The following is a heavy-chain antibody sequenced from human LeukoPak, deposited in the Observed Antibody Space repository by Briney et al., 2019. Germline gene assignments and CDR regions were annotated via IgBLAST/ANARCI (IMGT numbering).Heavy chain of an antibody. CDR1: GGSISSYY. Sequence: KPSETLSLTCTVSGGSISSYYWSWIRQPPGKGLEWIGEINHSGSTNYNPSLKSRVTISVDTSKNQFSLKLSSVTAADTAVYYCASSVVVVAAKFRAADGMDVWGQGTTVTVSS. CDR2: INHSGST. V-gene: IGHV4-34*01. CDR3: ASSVVVVAAKFRAADGMDV. D-gene: IGHD2-15*01. J-gene: IGHJ6*02.